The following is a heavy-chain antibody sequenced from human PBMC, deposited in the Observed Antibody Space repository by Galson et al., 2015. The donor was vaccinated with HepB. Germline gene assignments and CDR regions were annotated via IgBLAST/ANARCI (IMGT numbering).Heavy chain of an antibody. J-gene: IGHJ6*02. CDR1: GFTFSSYG. CDR2: ISYDGSNK. D-gene: IGHD5-24*01. CDR3: AKEAAINYYYYGMDV. V-gene: IGHV3-30*18. Sequence: SLRLSCAASGFTFSSYGMHWVRQAPGKGLEWVAVISYDGSNKYYADSVKGRFTISRDNSKNTLYLQMNSLRAEDTAVYYCAKEAAINYYYYGMDVWGQGTTVTVSS.